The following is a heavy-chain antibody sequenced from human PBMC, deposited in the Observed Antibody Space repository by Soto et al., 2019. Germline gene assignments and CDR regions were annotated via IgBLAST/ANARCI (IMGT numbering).Heavy chain of an antibody. CDR1: GGSFSGYY. V-gene: IGHV4-34*01. D-gene: IGHD3-9*01. CDR3: AGDDILTGQPKNNWFDP. CDR2: INHSGST. J-gene: IGHJ5*02. Sequence: QVQLQQWGAGLLKPSETLSLTCAVYGGSFSGYYWSWIRQPPGKGLEWNGEINHSGSTNYNPSLKSRVTISVDTSKNPLSLKLSSVTAADTAVYYCAGDDILTGQPKNNWFDPWGQGTLVTVSS.